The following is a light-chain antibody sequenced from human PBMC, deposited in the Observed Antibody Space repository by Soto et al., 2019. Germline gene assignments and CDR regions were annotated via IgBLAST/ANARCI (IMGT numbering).Light chain of an antibody. Sequence: DIQMTQSPSPLSASVGDRVTITCRASQSISSWLAWYQQKPGKAPKLLIYKASSLESGVPSRFSGSESGTEFTLTISSLQPDDFATYYCQQYKSYWTVGQGTKVEIK. V-gene: IGKV1-5*03. CDR1: QSISSW. CDR2: KAS. J-gene: IGKJ1*01. CDR3: QQYKSYWT.